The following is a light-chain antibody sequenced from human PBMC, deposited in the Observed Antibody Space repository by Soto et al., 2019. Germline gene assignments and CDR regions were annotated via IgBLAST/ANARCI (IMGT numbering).Light chain of an antibody. J-gene: IGLJ1*01. CDR3: SSYTSSSTLYV. Sequence: QSVLTQPASVSGSPGQSITISCTGTSSDVGGYNYVSWYQQHPGKAPKLMIYDVSNRPSGVSNRFSGSKPGNTASLTISGLQAEDEADYYCSSYTSSSTLYVFGTGTKATVL. V-gene: IGLV2-14*01. CDR1: SSDVGGYNY. CDR2: DVS.